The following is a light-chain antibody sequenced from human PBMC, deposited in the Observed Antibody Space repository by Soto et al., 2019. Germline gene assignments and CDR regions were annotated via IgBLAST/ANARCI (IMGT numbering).Light chain of an antibody. J-gene: IGKJ2*01. Sequence: ETVMTQSPATLSVSPGERVTFSCGASQSVTNKLAWYQQKPGQVPGLLMYGASTRATGIPARFSGSGSETEFTLTISSLRSEDFAIYYCQQYNNWPYTFGQGTKLEIK. V-gene: IGKV3-15*01. CDR1: QSVTNK. CDR3: QQYNNWPYT. CDR2: GAS.